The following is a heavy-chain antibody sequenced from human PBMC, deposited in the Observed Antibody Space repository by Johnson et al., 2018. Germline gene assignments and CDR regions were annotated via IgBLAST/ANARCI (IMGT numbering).Heavy chain of an antibody. Sequence: QVQLVQSGAEVKKXGSSVKVSCKASGGTFSIYDISWVRQAPGQGLEWMGGIIPIFGTANYAQKFQGRVTITADESTVPAYMELSSLRSEDTAVYYCAREGGNAFDIWGQGTMVTVSS. V-gene: IGHV1-69*01. CDR1: GGTFSIYD. CDR2: IIPIFGTA. CDR3: AREGGNAFDI. J-gene: IGHJ3*02. D-gene: IGHD3-16*01.